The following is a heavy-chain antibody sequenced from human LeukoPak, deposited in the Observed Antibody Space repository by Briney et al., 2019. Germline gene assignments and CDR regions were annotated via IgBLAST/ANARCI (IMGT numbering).Heavy chain of an antibody. CDR1: GFTFSSYG. CDR3: AKDHNYYYGSGSYYYFDY. J-gene: IGHJ4*02. Sequence: PGGSLRLSCAASGFTFSSYGMRWVRQAPGKGLEWVAVISYDGSNKYYADSVKGRFTISRDNSKNTLYLQMNSLRAEDTAVYYCAKDHNYYYGSGSYYYFDYWGQGTLVTVSS. CDR2: ISYDGSNK. V-gene: IGHV3-30*18. D-gene: IGHD3-10*01.